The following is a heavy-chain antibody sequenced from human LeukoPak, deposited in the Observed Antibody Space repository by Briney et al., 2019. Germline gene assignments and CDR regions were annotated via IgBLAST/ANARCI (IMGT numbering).Heavy chain of an antibody. CDR3: ARRLYYFDY. J-gene: IGHJ4*02. CDR2: ISYDGSNK. Sequence: GGSLRLSCAASGFTFSSYGMHWVRQAPGKGLEWVAVISYDGSNKYYADSVKGRFTISRDNSKNTLYLQMNSLRAEDTAVYYCARRLYYFDYWGQGTLVTVSS. V-gene: IGHV3-30*03. CDR1: GFTFSSYG. D-gene: IGHD2-15*01.